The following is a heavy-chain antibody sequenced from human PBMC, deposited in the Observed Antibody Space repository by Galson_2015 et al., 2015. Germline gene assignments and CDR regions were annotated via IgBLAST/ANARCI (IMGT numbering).Heavy chain of an antibody. CDR3: ARDLNPVEVLYAMGYYFDY. J-gene: IGHJ4*02. V-gene: IGHV3-33*01. CDR1: GFTFSSYG. Sequence: SLRLSCAASGFTFSSYGMHWVRQAPGKGLEWVAVIWYDGSNKYYADSVKGRFTISRDNSKNTLYLQMNSLRAEDTAVYYCARDLNPVEVLYAMGYYFDYWGQGTLFTVSS. D-gene: IGHD2-8*02. CDR2: IWYDGSNK.